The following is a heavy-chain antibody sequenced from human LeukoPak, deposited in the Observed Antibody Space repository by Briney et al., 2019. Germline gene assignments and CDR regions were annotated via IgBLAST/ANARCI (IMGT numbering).Heavy chain of an antibody. V-gene: IGHV1-46*01. CDR1: GYTFTRHY. D-gene: IGHD6-19*01. J-gene: IGHJ4*02. CDR3: ARGPSGYSSGWYAY. CDR2: INTSGGSP. Sequence: ASVTVSCKASGYTFTRHYLHWVRQAPGQGLEGMGIINTSGGSPSYAQKFQDRVTMTRDTSTSTVYMELSSLTSEDTAVYYCARGPSGYSSGWYAYWGQGTLVTVSS.